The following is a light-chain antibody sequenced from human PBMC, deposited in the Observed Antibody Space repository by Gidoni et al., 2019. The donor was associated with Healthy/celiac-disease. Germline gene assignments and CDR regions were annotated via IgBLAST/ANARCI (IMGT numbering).Light chain of an antibody. CDR3: QQRSNWPPLT. J-gene: IGKJ4*01. CDR1: QSVSSY. CDR2: GAS. V-gene: IGKV3-11*01. Sequence: EIVLTQSPATLSLSPGERATLSCRASQSVSSYLAWYQQKPGQAPRLLIYGASNRATGIPARFSGSGSGTDFTLTISSLEPEDFAVYYCQQRSNWPPLTFGGXTKVEIK.